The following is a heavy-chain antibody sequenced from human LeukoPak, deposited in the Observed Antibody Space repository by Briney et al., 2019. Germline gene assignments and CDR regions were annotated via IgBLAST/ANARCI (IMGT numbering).Heavy chain of an antibody. J-gene: IGHJ6*03. D-gene: IGHD2-2*01. Sequence: ASVKVSCKASGYTFTSYGISWVRQAPGQGLEWMGWISAYNGNTNYAQKLQGRVTMTTDTSTSTAYMELRSLRSDDTAVYYCARSGGRYCSSTSCPRNYMDVWGKGTTVTVSS. V-gene: IGHV1-18*01. CDR3: ARSGGRYCSSTSCPRNYMDV. CDR2: ISAYNGNT. CDR1: GYTFTSYG.